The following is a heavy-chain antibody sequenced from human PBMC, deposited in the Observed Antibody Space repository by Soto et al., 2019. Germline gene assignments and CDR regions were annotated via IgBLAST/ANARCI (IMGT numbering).Heavy chain of an antibody. J-gene: IGHJ4*02. CDR2: IYYSGST. CDR1: GGSISSYY. Sequence: SETLSLTCTVSGGSISSYYWSWIRQPPGKGLEWIGYIYYSGSTNYNPSLKSRVAISVDTSKNQFSLKLSSVTAADTAVYYCARGAGSSGYYYFDYWGQGTLVTVSS. V-gene: IGHV4-59*01. CDR3: ARGAGSSGYYYFDY. D-gene: IGHD3-22*01.